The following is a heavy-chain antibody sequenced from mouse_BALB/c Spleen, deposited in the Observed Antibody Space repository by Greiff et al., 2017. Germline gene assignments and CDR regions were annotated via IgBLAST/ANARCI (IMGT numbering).Heavy chain of an antibody. CDR1: GFTFSSYG. J-gene: IGHJ4*01. Sequence: VQLKESGGDLVKPGGSLKLSCAASGFTFSSYGMSWVRQTPDKRLEWVATISSGGSYTYYPDSVKGRFTISRDNAKNTLYLQMSSLKSEDTAMYYCARLTTDYAMDYWGQGTSVTVSS. CDR3: ARLTTDYAMDY. D-gene: IGHD1-1*01. CDR2: ISSGGSYT. V-gene: IGHV5-6*01.